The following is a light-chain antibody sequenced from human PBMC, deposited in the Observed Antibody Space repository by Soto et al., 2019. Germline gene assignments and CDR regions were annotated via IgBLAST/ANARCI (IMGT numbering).Light chain of an antibody. Sequence: DIQMTQFPPTLSASIGDRVTITCRASQTISSSLAWYQQKPGKAPKLLIYKASTLETGVPSRFSGSGSGTEFTLTISSLQPDDFATYYCQQYDSYSPYTVGQGTRLEI. J-gene: IGKJ2*01. V-gene: IGKV1-5*03. CDR3: QQYDSYSPYT. CDR2: KAS. CDR1: QTISSS.